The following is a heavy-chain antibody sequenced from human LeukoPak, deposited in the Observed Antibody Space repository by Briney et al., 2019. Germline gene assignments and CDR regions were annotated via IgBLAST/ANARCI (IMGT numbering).Heavy chain of an antibody. V-gene: IGHV3-33*01. D-gene: IGHD3-22*01. CDR1: GFTFSSYG. CDR2: IWFGGSTE. Sequence: GRSLRLSCAASGFTFSSYGMHWVRQAPDKGLEWVAVIWFGGSTEFYADPVKGRFTISRDNSKNTLYLQMNGLRAEDTAVYYCARALSGYYSIDYWGQGTLVTVSS. CDR3: ARALSGYYSIDY. J-gene: IGHJ4*02.